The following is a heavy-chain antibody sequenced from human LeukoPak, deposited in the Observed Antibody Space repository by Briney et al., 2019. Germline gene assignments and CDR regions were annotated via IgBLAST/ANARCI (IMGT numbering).Heavy chain of an antibody. CDR1: GYTFTKYL. D-gene: IGHD2-21*01. CDR2: INPSGDST. V-gene: IGHV1-46*01. CDR3: ARPSYCVFDNCGYWLDP. J-gene: IGHJ5*02. Sequence: ASVKVSCKTSGYTFTKYLIHWVRQAPGQGLAWMGTINPSGDSTNYAQRFQGRVTLTEDTSTSTVYMELSSLTSADTAVYYCARPSYCVFDNCGYWLDPWGPGTLITVSS.